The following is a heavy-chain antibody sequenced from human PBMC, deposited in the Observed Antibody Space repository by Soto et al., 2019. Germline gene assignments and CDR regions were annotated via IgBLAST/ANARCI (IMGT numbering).Heavy chain of an antibody. CDR2: IYHSGST. Sequence: PSETLSLTCAVSGGSISSGGYSWSWIRQPPGKGLEWIGYIYHSGSTYYNPSLKSRVTISVDRSKNQFSLKLSSVTAADTAVYYCARATDYSNGWFYIDYWGQGTLVTVSS. CDR1: GGSISSGGYS. J-gene: IGHJ4*02. V-gene: IGHV4-30-2*01. D-gene: IGHD6-19*01. CDR3: ARATDYSNGWFYIDY.